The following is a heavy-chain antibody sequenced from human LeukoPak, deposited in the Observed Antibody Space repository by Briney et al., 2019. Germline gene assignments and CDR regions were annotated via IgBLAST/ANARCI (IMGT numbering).Heavy chain of an antibody. CDR3: AREVTAAGTPTFDY. V-gene: IGHV4-39*07. CDR2: IYYSGST. D-gene: IGHD6-13*01. Sequence: SETLSLTRTVSGGSVSSSTFYWGWIRQPPGKGLEWIGSIYYSGSTYYNPSLKSRVTISVDTSKNQFSLKLTSVTAADTAVYYCAREVTAAGTPTFDYWGQGTLVTASS. J-gene: IGHJ4*02. CDR1: GGSVSSSTFY.